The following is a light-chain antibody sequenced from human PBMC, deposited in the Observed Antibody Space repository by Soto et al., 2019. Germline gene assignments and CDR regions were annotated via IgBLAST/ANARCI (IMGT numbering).Light chain of an antibody. CDR3: QQYHDWPPLT. Sequence: IVLTQSPATLSLSPGERATLSCRASQSIANNLAWYQQRPGQAPRLLIHGASNRATGIPARFSGSRSGTEFTLTISSLQSEDSAVYYCQQYHDWPPLTFGGGTKVDIK. J-gene: IGKJ4*01. V-gene: IGKV3-15*01. CDR2: GAS. CDR1: QSIANN.